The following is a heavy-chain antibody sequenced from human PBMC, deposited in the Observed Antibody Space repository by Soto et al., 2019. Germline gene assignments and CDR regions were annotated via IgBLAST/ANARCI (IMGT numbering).Heavy chain of an antibody. V-gene: IGHV4-39*01. J-gene: IGHJ5*02. D-gene: IGHD6-6*01. Sequence: SETLSLTCTVSSGSITITSYYWGWIRQPPGKGLEWIGNIYYTGSTFYNTSLKSRVTISVDKSQNQFSLKLSSVTAADTAVYYCARLPTNIAVRPVYFDAWGQGILVTVSS. CDR1: SGSITITSYY. CDR2: IYYTGST. CDR3: ARLPTNIAVRPVYFDA.